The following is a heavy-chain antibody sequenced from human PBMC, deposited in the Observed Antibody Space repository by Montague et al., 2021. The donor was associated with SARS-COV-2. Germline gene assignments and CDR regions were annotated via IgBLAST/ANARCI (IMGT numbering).Heavy chain of an antibody. J-gene: IGHJ4*02. V-gene: IGHV4-39*01. D-gene: IGHD6-19*01. CDR2: LYSSGTT. CDR3: AGSTSGWFIY. Sequence: SETLSLTCSVSGGSISSTSFFWAWIRQPPGKGLEWVGSLYSSGTTSYNPFLMSRVTISGDTSRNQLFVRLSSVTAADTAVYYCAGSTSGWFIYWGRGTLVTVSS. CDR1: GGSISSTSFF.